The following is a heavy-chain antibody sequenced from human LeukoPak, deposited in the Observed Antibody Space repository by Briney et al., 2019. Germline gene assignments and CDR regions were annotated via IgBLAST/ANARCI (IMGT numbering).Heavy chain of an antibody. CDR3: VLARQQLARWFDP. CDR1: GGSISSYY. J-gene: IGHJ5*02. CDR2: IYYSGST. V-gene: IGHV4-59*12. Sequence: SETLSLTCTVSGGSISSYYWSWIRQPAGKGLEWIGYIYYSGSTNYNPSLKSRVTISVDTSKNQFSLKLSSVTAADTAVYYCVLARQQLARWFDPWGQGTLVTVS. D-gene: IGHD6-13*01.